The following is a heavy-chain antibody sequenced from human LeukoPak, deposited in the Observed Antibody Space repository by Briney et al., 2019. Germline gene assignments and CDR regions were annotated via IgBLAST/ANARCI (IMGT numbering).Heavy chain of an antibody. V-gene: IGHV3-30*04. CDR3: ARVLTGSWDWFDP. J-gene: IGHJ5*02. Sequence: GGSLRLSCTASGFTFTSYAMHWVRQAPGKGLEWVAVISYDASNKYYADSVKGRFTISRDNAKNTLYLQMSSLRAEDTAVYYCARVLTGSWDWFDPWGQGTLVTVSS. CDR2: ISYDASNK. CDR1: GFTFTSYA. D-gene: IGHD2-8*02.